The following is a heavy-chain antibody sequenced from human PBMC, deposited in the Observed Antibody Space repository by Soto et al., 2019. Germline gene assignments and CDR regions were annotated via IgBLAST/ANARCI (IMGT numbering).Heavy chain of an antibody. Sequence: GGSLRLSCAASGFTFSSYGMNWVRQAPGKGLEWVSYISSSTTTIYYADSVEGRFTISRDNAKNSLHLHMNSLRDEDAAVYYCARGIAAAGGRNFDYWGQGTLVTVSS. J-gene: IGHJ4*02. CDR3: ARGIAAAGGRNFDY. CDR2: ISSSTTTI. V-gene: IGHV3-48*02. D-gene: IGHD6-13*01. CDR1: GFTFSSYG.